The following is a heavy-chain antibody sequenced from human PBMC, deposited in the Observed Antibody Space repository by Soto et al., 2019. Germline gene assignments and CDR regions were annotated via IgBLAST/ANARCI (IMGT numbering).Heavy chain of an antibody. CDR1: GFTFSSYA. J-gene: IGHJ4*02. CDR3: ARSVSSPYYFDY. CDR2: ISYDGSKK. V-gene: IGHV3-30-3*01. Sequence: QVQLVESGGGVVQPGRSLRLSCAASGFTFSSYAMHWVRQAPGKGLEWVAVISYDGSKKYYADSVKGRFTISRDNSKNALYLQMNSLGAAATAVYYGARSVSSPYYFDYWGQGTLVTVSS. D-gene: IGHD6-6*01.